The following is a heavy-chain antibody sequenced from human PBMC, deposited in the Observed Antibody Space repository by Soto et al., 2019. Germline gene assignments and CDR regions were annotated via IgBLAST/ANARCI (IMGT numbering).Heavy chain of an antibody. J-gene: IGHJ6*03. D-gene: IGHD2-15*01. CDR1: GFIFSNFG. Sequence: QVQLVESGGGVVQPEGSLTLSCAASGFIFSNFGMHWFRQAPGKGLEWLAVISYDGNKRYYSDSVKGRFTISRDNSDNTLYLQMNTLKADDTAVYFCAKDRRIAYYDMDVWGRGSTVTVSS. V-gene: IGHV3-30*18. CDR3: AKDRRIAYYDMDV. CDR2: ISYDGNKR.